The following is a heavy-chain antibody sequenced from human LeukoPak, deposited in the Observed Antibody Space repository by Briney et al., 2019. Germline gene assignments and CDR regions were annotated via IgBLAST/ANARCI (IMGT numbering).Heavy chain of an antibody. V-gene: IGHV3-23*01. CDR2: ISVGSSGST. CDR1: GFTFSGYA. D-gene: IGHD2-15*01. J-gene: IGHJ4*02. Sequence: GGSLRLSCAASGFTFSGYAMSWVRQAPGKGLEWVSTISVGSSGSTYYADSVKGRFTISRDSSKNTLFLQMNSLRAEDTAVYYCAKAAPRFWDRAAGSCSGYFFDYWGQGALVTVSS. CDR3: AKAAPRFWDRAAGSCSGYFFDY.